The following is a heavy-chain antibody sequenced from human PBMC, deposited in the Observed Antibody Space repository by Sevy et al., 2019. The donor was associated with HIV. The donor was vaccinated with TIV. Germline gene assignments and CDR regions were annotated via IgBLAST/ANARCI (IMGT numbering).Heavy chain of an antibody. Sequence: GGSLRLSCAASGFTFSSYSMNWVRQAPGKGLEWVSSISSSSSYIYYADSVKGRFTISRDNAKNSLYLQMNSLRAEDTAVYYYARTRDYYGSGMGFDPWGQGTLVTVSS. CDR3: ARTRDYYGSGMGFDP. D-gene: IGHD3-10*01. CDR2: ISSSSSYI. CDR1: GFTFSSYS. J-gene: IGHJ5*02. V-gene: IGHV3-21*01.